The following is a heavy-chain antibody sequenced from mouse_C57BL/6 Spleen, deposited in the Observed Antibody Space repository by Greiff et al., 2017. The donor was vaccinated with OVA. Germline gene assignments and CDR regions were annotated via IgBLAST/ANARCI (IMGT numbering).Heavy chain of an antibody. J-gene: IGHJ3*01. V-gene: IGHV5-6*01. D-gene: IGHD1-1*01. CDR3: ARGGGDGPFAY. Sequence: EVQVVESGGDFVKPGGSLKLSCAASGFTFCSYGMSWVRQNPVKRLEWVATIISGGSYTDYPDSVKWRFTISRDNDKNTLYLQMSSLKSEDAAMYYCARGGGDGPFAYWGQGTLVTVSA. CDR1: GFTFCSYG. CDR2: IISGGSYT.